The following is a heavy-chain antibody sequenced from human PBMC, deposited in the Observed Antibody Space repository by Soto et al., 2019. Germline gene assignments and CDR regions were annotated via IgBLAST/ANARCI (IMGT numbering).Heavy chain of an antibody. Sequence: VQLVESGGGLVKPGGSLRLSCAASGFTFSDYYMSWIRQAPGKGLEWVSGISWNSGSIGYADSVKGRFTISRDNAKNSLYLQMNSLRAEDTALYYCARAGYSSSWGSYYFDYWGQGTLVTVSS. CDR3: ARAGYSSSWGSYYFDY. J-gene: IGHJ4*02. CDR2: ISWNSGSI. V-gene: IGHV3-9*01. D-gene: IGHD6-13*01. CDR1: GFTFSDYY.